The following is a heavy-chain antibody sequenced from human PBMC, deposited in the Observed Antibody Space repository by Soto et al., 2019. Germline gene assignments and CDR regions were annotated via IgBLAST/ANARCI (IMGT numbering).Heavy chain of an antibody. J-gene: IGHJ4*02. Sequence: QVQLVQSGAEVKKPGSSVKVSFKASGGPFSSYAISWVRQAPGQGLEWVGGIIPIFGTANYAQKFQGRVTITADKSTSTDYMELSSLRSEDTAVYYCASDRRVRGVKRGGFDYWGQGTLVTVSS. D-gene: IGHD3-10*01. CDR2: IIPIFGTA. CDR3: ASDRRVRGVKRGGFDY. V-gene: IGHV1-69*06. CDR1: GGPFSSYA.